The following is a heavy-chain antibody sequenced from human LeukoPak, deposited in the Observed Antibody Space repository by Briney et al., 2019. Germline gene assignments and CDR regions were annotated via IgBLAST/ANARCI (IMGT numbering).Heavy chain of an antibody. J-gene: IGHJ4*02. CDR3: AKNGHGSGSYYPRTKYYFDY. V-gene: IGHV3-23*01. CDR2: ISTSGGST. CDR1: GFTFSSYG. Sequence: PGGSLRLSCVASGFTFSSYGMSWVRQAPGKGLEWVATISTSGGSTYYADFVKGRFTISRDNSKNTLYLQMNSLRAEDTAVYYCAKNGHGSGSYYPRTKYYFDYWGQGTLVTVSS. D-gene: IGHD3-10*01.